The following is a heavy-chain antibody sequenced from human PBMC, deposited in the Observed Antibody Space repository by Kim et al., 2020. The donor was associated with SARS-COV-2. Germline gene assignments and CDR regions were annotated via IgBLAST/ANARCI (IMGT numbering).Heavy chain of an antibody. J-gene: IGHJ6*02. Sequence: GGSLRLSCAASGFTFSSYWMHWVRQAPGKGLVWVSRINSDGSSTSYADSVKGRFTISRDNAKNTLYLQMNSLRAEDTAVYYCASGIAAAGTVRGGVDYYGMDVWGQGTTVTVSS. D-gene: IGHD6-13*01. CDR3: ASGIAAAGTVRGGVDYYGMDV. CDR1: GFTFSSYW. V-gene: IGHV3-74*01. CDR2: INSDGSST.